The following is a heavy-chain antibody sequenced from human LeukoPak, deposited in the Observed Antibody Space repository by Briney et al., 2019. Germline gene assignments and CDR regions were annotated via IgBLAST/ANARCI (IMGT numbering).Heavy chain of an antibody. CDR1: GFTFSSYD. CDR3: ATDGTPLRVGEVFFDN. J-gene: IGHJ4*02. Sequence: GSLRLSCAASGFTFSSYDMNWVRQAPGRELEWISYISYISDSGTTIYYADSVKGRFTISRDDAKNSVYLQMNSLRDEDTAVYYCATDGTPLRVGEVFFDNWGQGTLVTVSS. D-gene: IGHD3-10*01. V-gene: IGHV3-48*03. CDR2: ISDSGTTI.